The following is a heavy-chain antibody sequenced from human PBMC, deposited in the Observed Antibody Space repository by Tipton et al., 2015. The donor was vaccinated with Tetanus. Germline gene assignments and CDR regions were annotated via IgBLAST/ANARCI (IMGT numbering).Heavy chain of an antibody. CDR1: GGSFSGYY. CDR2: IYYSGST. V-gene: IGHV4-34*01. D-gene: IGHD1-26*01. CDR3: ARGGGTKWELLPIDY. J-gene: IGHJ4*02. Sequence: TLSLTCAVYGGSFSGYYWSWIRQPPGKGLEWIGSIYYSGSTYYNPSLKSRVTISVDTSKNQFSLKLSSVTAADTAVYYCARGGGTKWELLPIDYWGQGTLVTVSS.